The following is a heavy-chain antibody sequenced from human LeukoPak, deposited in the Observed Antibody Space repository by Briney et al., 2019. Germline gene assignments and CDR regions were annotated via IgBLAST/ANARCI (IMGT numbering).Heavy chain of an antibody. J-gene: IGHJ4*02. CDR1: GGSIRSSDDY. CDR2: IYYTGSS. D-gene: IGHD3-10*01. Sequence: SETLSLTCSVSGGSIRSSDDYWGFVRQTPGKGLEWMGSIYYTGSSHYNPSLKSRATISVDTSKNQFSLKLTSVTPADTAVYYCARTAKYYYGSETYYFFDYWGQGTLVTVSS. V-gene: IGHV4-39*07. CDR3: ARTAKYYYGSETYYFFDY.